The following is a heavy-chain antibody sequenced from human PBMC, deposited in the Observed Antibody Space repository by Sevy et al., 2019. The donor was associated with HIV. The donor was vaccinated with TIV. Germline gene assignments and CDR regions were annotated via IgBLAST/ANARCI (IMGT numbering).Heavy chain of an antibody. CDR3: ARAGSGWPQGYYYYYGMDV. CDR1: GFTFSSYA. Sequence: GGSLRLSCAASGFTFSSYAMHWVRQAPGKGLERVAVISYDGSNKYYADSVKGRFTISRDNSKNTLYLQMNSLRAEDTAVYYCARAGSGWPQGYYYYYGMDVWGQGTTVTVSS. V-gene: IGHV3-30*04. CDR2: ISYDGSNK. D-gene: IGHD6-19*01. J-gene: IGHJ6*02.